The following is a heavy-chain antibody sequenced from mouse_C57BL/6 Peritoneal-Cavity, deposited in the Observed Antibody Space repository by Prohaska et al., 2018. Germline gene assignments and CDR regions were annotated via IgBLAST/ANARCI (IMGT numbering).Heavy chain of an antibody. CDR3: ATPYYGSSSYWYFDV. CDR2: ISSGSSTI. Sequence: EVQLVESGGGLVKPGGSLKLSCAASGFTFSDYGMHWVRQAPVKVLDWFAYISSGSSTIYYADTVKGRFTISRDNAKNTLFLQMTSLRSEDTAMYYCATPYYGSSSYWYFDVWGTGTTVTVSS. J-gene: IGHJ1*03. D-gene: IGHD1-1*01. CDR1: GFTFSDYG. V-gene: IGHV5-17*01.